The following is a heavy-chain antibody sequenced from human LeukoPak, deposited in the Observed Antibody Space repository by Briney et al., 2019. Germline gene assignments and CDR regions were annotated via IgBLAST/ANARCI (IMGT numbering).Heavy chain of an antibody. V-gene: IGHV1-46*01. D-gene: IGHD3-3*01. CDR1: GYTFTSYY. CDR3: AREFTTYYDCWSGYSYFDY. Sequence: GASVKVSCKASGYTFTSYYMHWVRQAPGQGLEWMGIINPSGGSTSYAQKFQGRVTMTRDTSTSTVYMELSSMRSEDTAVYYCAREFTTYYDCWSGYSYFDYWGQGTLVTVSS. J-gene: IGHJ4*02. CDR2: INPSGGST.